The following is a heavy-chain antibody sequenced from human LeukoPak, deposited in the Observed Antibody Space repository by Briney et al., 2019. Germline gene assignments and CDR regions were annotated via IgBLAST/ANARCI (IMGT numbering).Heavy chain of an antibody. Sequence: SETLSLTCAAYGGSFSGYYWSWIRQPPGKGLEWIGEINHSGSTNYNPSLKSRVTISVDTSKNQFSLKLSSVTAADTAVYYCARELVAAIWFDPWGQGTLVTVSS. D-gene: IGHD2-15*01. CDR2: INHSGST. CDR1: GGSFSGYY. V-gene: IGHV4-34*01. J-gene: IGHJ5*02. CDR3: ARELVAAIWFDP.